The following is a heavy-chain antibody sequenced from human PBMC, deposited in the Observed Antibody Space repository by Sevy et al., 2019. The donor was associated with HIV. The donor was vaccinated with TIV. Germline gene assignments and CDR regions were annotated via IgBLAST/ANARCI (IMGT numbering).Heavy chain of an antibody. CDR3: STHAGIAAAGRVFDY. V-gene: IGHV3-72*01. Sequence: GGSLRLSCAASGFTFSDHYMEWVRQAPGKGLEWVGRTRNKADGYTTEYAESVKGRFTISRDDSENSLYLQMNSLKTEDTAVYYCSTHAGIAAAGRVFDYWGQGALVTVSS. CDR1: GFTFSDHY. D-gene: IGHD6-13*01. J-gene: IGHJ4*02. CDR2: TRNKADGYTT.